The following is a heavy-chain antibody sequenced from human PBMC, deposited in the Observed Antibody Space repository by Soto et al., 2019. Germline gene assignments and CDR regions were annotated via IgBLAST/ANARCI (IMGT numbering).Heavy chain of an antibody. J-gene: IGHJ4*02. Sequence: GGSLRLSCAGPGFTPTTTPLSWVRQPPGKGLEGVTTISGTASRTYYVDSVKGRFFISRDNSKNTVTLQMNNLTLDDTAVYYCAASFRYFDNWGQGTRVTVSS. CDR1: GFTPTTTP. V-gene: IGHV3-23*01. CDR2: ISGTASRT. D-gene: IGHD3-9*01. CDR3: AASFRYFDN.